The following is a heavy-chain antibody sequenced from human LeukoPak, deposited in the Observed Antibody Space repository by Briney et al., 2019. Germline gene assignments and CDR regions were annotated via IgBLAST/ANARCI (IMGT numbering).Heavy chain of an antibody. V-gene: IGHV4-59*01. CDR2: IYYSGST. J-gene: IGHJ5*02. Sequence: SETLSLTRTVSGGSISSYYWSWIRQSPGKGLEWIGYIYYSGSTNFNPSLKSRVTISVDTSKNQFSLKLSSVTAADTAVYYCARASSGWYNWFDPWGQGTLVTVSS. CDR1: GGSISSYY. D-gene: IGHD6-19*01. CDR3: ARASSGWYNWFDP.